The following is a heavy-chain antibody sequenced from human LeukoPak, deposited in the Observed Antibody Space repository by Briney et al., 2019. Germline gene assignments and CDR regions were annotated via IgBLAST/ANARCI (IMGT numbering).Heavy chain of an antibody. V-gene: IGHV4-61*02. Sequence: SETLSLTCTVSGASVNSGNYYWTWIRQPAGKRLEWIGRIYTSGSTNYNPSLKSRVTISIDASKNQFSLKLSSVTAADTAVYYCARVDTLPDYGGTGWAFDIWGQGTMVTVSS. J-gene: IGHJ3*02. CDR3: ARVDTLPDYGGTGWAFDI. CDR2: IYTSGST. D-gene: IGHD4-23*01. CDR1: GASVNSGNYY.